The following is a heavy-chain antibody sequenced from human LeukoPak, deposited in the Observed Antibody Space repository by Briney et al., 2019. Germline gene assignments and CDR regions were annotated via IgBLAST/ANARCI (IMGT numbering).Heavy chain of an antibody. CDR1: GYTLTELS. Sequence: ASVKVSCKVSGYTLTELSMHWVRQAPGKGLEWMGGFDPEDGETIYAQKFQGRVTMTEDTSTDTAYMELSSLRSEDTAVYYCATLSGQLRGRYYYYYMDVWGKGTTVTISS. CDR3: ATLSGQLRGRYYYYYMDV. V-gene: IGHV1-24*01. J-gene: IGHJ6*03. CDR2: FDPEDGET. D-gene: IGHD6-6*01.